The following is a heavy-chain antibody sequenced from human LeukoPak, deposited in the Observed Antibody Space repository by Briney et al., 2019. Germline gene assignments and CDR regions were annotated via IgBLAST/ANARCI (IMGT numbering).Heavy chain of an antibody. CDR3: ARRIAVADKTGVFDY. CDR2: IYPDDSDT. V-gene: IGHV5-51*01. Sequence: GESLRISCRGFGYTFTSYWIGWVSQMPGKGLEWMGIIYPDDSDTTYSPSFQGQVTITADKSISTAYLQWSSLKASDTAMYYCARRIAVADKTGVFDYWGQGTLVTVSS. CDR1: GYTFTSYW. D-gene: IGHD6-19*01. J-gene: IGHJ4*02.